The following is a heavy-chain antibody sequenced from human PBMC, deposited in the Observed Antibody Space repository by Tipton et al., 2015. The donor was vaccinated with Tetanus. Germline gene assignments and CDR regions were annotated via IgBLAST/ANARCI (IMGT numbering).Heavy chain of an antibody. J-gene: IGHJ4*02. CDR1: GGSFSGYY. CDR3: AREPEYDSSGYYLQAYFDY. Sequence: TLSLTCAVYGGSFSGYYWSWIRQPPGKGLEWIGYIYYSGSTNYNPSLKSRVTISVDTSKNQFSLKLSSVTAADTAVYYCAREPEYDSSGYYLQAYFDYWGQGTLVTVSS. CDR2: IYYSGST. D-gene: IGHD3-22*01. V-gene: IGHV4-59*01.